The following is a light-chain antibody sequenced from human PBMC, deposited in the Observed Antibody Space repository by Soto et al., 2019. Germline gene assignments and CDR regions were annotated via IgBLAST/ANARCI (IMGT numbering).Light chain of an antibody. Sequence: EIVLTQSPTTLSLSPGDRATLSCRASQSVSIFFAWYQQKPGQSPRLLIYDASNRAPGIPARFTGSGSGKDFTLTISSLEPEDFGIYYCQQCYNWPRLSVGGGTTVEIK. J-gene: IGKJ4*01. CDR3: QQCYNWPRLS. V-gene: IGKV3-11*01. CDR1: QSVSIF. CDR2: DAS.